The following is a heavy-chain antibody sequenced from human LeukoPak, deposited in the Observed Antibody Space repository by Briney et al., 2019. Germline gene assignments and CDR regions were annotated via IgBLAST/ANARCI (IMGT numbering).Heavy chain of an antibody. D-gene: IGHD3-10*01. CDR3: ARHSEYYYGSGSASGYFDY. Sequence: PSETLSLTCSVSGGAIRSSSYYWGWIRQPPGKGLEWIGTIYYDGTTYYNPSLKSRVTISVDTSTNQFSLKLISVTAADTAVYYCARHSEYYYGSGSASGYFDYWGQGTLVTVSS. CDR1: GGAIRSSSYY. CDR2: IYYDGTT. J-gene: IGHJ4*02. V-gene: IGHV4-39*01.